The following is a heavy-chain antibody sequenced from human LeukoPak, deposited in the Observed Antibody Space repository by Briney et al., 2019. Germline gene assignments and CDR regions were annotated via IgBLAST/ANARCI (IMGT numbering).Heavy chain of an antibody. V-gene: IGHV4-34*01. CDR3: ARDANYYDSSGYSTHFDY. CDR2: INHSGST. CDR1: GGSFSGYY. Sequence: SETLSLTCAVYGGSFSGYYWSWIRQPPGKGLEWIGEINHSGSTNYNPSLKSRVTISVDTSKNQFSLKLSSVTAADTAVYYCARDANYYDSSGYSTHFDYWGQGTLVTVSS. D-gene: IGHD3-22*01. J-gene: IGHJ4*02.